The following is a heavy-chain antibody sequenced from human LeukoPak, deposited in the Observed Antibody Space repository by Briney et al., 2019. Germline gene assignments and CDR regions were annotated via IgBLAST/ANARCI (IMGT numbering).Heavy chain of an antibody. Sequence: ASVKVSCKASGYTFTGYYMHWARQAPGQGLEWMGRIIPILGIANYAQKFQGRVTITADKSTSTAYMELSSLRSEDTAVYYCARFWRSNSSTWGQGTLVTVSS. J-gene: IGHJ5*02. D-gene: IGHD2/OR15-2a*01. CDR3: ARFWRSNSST. CDR1: GYTFTGYY. V-gene: IGHV1-69*02. CDR2: IIPILGIA.